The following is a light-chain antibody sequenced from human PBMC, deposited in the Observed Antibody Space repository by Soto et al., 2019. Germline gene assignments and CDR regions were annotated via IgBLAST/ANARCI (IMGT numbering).Light chain of an antibody. CDR3: QQYMSSVT. Sequence: IVLTQSPGSLSLSPGQRATLSCRASQSVDTTFFAWYQKKPGQAPRLLIYGASKRATGIPDRFSGSGSGTDFTLIISRLEPEDFAVYYCQQYMSSVTFVQGTKVEIK. V-gene: IGKV3-20*01. CDR2: GAS. CDR1: QSVDTTF. J-gene: IGKJ1*01.